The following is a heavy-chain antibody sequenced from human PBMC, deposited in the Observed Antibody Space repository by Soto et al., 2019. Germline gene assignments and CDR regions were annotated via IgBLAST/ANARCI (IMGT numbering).Heavy chain of an antibody. CDR1: GFTFSSYG. D-gene: IGHD6-19*01. CDR3: AKDRGRRQWLVACDI. V-gene: IGHV3-30*18. Sequence: QVQLVESGGGVVQPGRSLRLSCAASGFTFSSYGMHWVRQAPGKGLEWVAVISYDGSNKYYADSVKGRFTISRDNSKNTLYLQMNSLRAEDTAVYYCAKDRGRRQWLVACDIWGQGTMVTVSS. J-gene: IGHJ3*02. CDR2: ISYDGSNK.